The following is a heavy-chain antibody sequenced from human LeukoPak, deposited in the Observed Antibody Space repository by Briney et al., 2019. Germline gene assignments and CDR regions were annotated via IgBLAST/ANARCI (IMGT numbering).Heavy chain of an antibody. V-gene: IGHV3-7*01. CDR3: ASGRQLGY. Sequence: HTGGSLRLSCAASGFTFSNYWMSWVRQAPGKGLEWVANIKEDGSEKYYVDSVKGRFTISRDNARNSLYLQMNSLRAEDTAVYYCASGRQLGYWGQGTRVTVSS. CDR1: GFTFSNYW. D-gene: IGHD6-13*01. CDR2: IKEDGSEK. J-gene: IGHJ4*02.